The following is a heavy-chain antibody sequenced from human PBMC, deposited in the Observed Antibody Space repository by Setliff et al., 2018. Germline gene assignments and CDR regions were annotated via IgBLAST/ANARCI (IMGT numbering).Heavy chain of an antibody. CDR3: ARGLGHGVDSDY. J-gene: IGHJ4*02. CDR1: GYSISSDYI. V-gene: IGHV4-38-2*02. CDR2: IGHTGSI. D-gene: IGHD2-21*02. Sequence: PSETLSLTCTVSGYSISSDYIWGWIRQPPGKGLEWVGNIGHTGSINYNPSLKSRLTISQDTSKNQVSLKLNSVTATDTAVYYCARGLGHGVDSDYWGQGILVTVSS.